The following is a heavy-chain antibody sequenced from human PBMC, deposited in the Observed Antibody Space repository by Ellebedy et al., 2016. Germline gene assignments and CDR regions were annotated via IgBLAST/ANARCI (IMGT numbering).Heavy chain of an antibody. Sequence: GESLKISCEASGFTFSSYAMSWVRQAPGKGLEWVSAISGSGGSTYYADSVKGRFTISRDNSKNTLYLQMNSLNTEDTAEYYCVTELRGSFHNWGQGALVTVSS. D-gene: IGHD3-10*01. CDR1: GFTFSSYA. CDR2: ISGSGGST. V-gene: IGHV3-23*01. CDR3: VTELRGSFHN. J-gene: IGHJ4*02.